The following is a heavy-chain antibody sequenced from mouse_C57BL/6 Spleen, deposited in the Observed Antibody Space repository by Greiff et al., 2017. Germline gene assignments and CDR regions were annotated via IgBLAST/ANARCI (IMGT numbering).Heavy chain of an antibody. Sequence: LQESGAELVRPGASVKLSCTASGYTFTDYYINWVKQRPGQGLEWIARIYPGSGNTYYNEKFKGKATLTAEKSSSTAYMQLSSLTSEDSAVYFCARAYYYGSRGYYFDYWGQGTTLTVSS. CDR2: IYPGSGNT. CDR3: ARAYYYGSRGYYFDY. J-gene: IGHJ2*01. CDR1: GYTFTDYY. V-gene: IGHV1-76*01. D-gene: IGHD1-1*01.